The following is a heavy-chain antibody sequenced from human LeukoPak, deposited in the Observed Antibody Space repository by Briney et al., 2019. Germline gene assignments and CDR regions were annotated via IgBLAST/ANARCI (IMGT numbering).Heavy chain of an antibody. Sequence: ASVKVSCKVSGYTLTELSTHWVRQAPGKGLEWMGGFDPEDGETIYAQKFQGRVTMTEDTSTDTAYMELSSLRSEDTAVYYCARVLRDPGIQLWVYYYYYGMDVWGQGTTVTVSS. CDR3: ARVLRDPGIQLWVYYYYYGMDV. D-gene: IGHD5-18*01. V-gene: IGHV1-24*01. CDR1: GYTLTELS. CDR2: FDPEDGET. J-gene: IGHJ6*02.